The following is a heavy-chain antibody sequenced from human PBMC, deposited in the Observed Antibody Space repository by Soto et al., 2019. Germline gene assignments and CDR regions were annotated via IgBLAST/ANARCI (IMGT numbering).Heavy chain of an antibody. D-gene: IGHD3-10*01. J-gene: IGHJ4*02. CDR1: GGSISSSSYY. V-gene: IGHV4-39*07. Sequence: SETLSLTCTVSGGSISSSSYYWGWIRQPPGKGLEWIGNIYYSGSTNYNPSLKSRVTISVDTSKNQFSLKLSSVTAADTAVYYCARALPMVRGVISYYFDFWGQGTLVTVSS. CDR2: IYYSGST. CDR3: ARALPMVRGVISYYFDF.